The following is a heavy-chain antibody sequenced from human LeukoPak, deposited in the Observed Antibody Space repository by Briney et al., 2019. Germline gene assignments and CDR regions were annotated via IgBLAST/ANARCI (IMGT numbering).Heavy chain of an antibody. CDR3: ARDPDILTGYGFDY. CDR1: GGSISSSSYY. V-gene: IGHV4-61*01. Sequence: PSETLSLTCTVSGGSISSSSYYWSWIRQPPGKGLEWIGYIYYSGSTNYNPSLKSRVTISVDTSKNQFSLKLSSVTAADTAVYYCARDPDILTGYGFDYWGQGTLVTVSS. D-gene: IGHD3-9*01. J-gene: IGHJ4*02. CDR2: IYYSGST.